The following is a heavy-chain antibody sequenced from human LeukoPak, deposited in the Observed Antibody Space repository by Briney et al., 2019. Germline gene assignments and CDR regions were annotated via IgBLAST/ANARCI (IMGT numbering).Heavy chain of an antibody. CDR3: ARSVGSSSSHGFDP. D-gene: IGHD6-13*01. CDR2: TYYSGST. V-gene: IGHV4-39*07. Sequence: SETLSLTCTVSGGSISSSSYYWGWIRQPPGKGLEWIGSTYYSGSTYYNPSLKSRVTISVDTSKNQFSLKLSSVTAADTAVYYCARSVGSSSSHGFDPWGQGTLVTVSS. CDR1: GGSISSSSYY. J-gene: IGHJ5*02.